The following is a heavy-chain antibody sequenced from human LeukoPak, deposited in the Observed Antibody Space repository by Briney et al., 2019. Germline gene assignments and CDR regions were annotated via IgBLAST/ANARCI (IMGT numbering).Heavy chain of an antibody. CDR2: ISYDGSNK. Sequence: GGSLRLSCAASGFTFSRYGMHWVRQAPGKGLEWVTAISYDGSNKYYADSVKGRFTISRDNSKNTLYLQMNSLRAEDTAVYYCAKDVLPPNTFDYWGQGTLVTVSS. V-gene: IGHV3-30*04. CDR3: AKDVLPPNTFDY. J-gene: IGHJ4*02. CDR1: GFTFSRYG.